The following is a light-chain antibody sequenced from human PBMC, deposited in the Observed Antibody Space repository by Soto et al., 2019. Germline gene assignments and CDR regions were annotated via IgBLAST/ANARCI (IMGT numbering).Light chain of an antibody. CDR2: AAS. Sequence: AIQMTQSPPSLSASVGDRVIITCRASQDIRVDVGWLQQRPGHAPNLLIYAASTLHTGVPSTFTGSGSGTDFPLTLNDPPPEDVAAYFCLPDYDFPYTFGQGTKLEI. V-gene: IGKV1-6*01. CDR3: LPDYDFPYT. J-gene: IGKJ2*01. CDR1: QDIRVD.